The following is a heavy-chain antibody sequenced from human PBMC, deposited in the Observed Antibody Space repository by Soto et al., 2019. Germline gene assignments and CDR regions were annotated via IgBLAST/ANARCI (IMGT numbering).Heavy chain of an antibody. Sequence: GGSLRLSCAASGFTFSSYAMSWVRQAPGKGLEWVSAISGSGGSTYYADSVKGRFTISRDNSKNTLYLQMNSLRAEDTAVYYCAKESHPLSSSWYMGSNWFDPWGQGTLVTVSS. J-gene: IGHJ5*02. CDR3: AKESHPLSSSWYMGSNWFDP. CDR1: GFTFSSYA. CDR2: ISGSGGST. V-gene: IGHV3-23*01. D-gene: IGHD6-13*01.